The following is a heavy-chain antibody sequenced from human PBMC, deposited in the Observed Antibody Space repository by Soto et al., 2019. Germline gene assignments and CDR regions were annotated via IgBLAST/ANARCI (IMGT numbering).Heavy chain of an antibody. J-gene: IGHJ4*02. V-gene: IGHV3-23*01. CDR1: GFTFSSYA. Sequence: GSLRLSCAASGFTFSSYAMSWVRQAPGKGLEWVSAISGSGGSTYCADSVKGRFTISRDNSKNTLYLQMNSLRAEDTAVYYCATVFGELLAPIDYWGQGTLVTVSS. CDR2: ISGSGGST. D-gene: IGHD3-10*01. CDR3: ATVFGELLAPIDY.